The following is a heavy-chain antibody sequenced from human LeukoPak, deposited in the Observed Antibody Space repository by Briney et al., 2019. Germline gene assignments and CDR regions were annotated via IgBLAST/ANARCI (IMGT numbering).Heavy chain of an antibody. V-gene: IGHV3-7*01. CDR1: GFTFSSYW. J-gene: IGHJ5*02. Sequence: GGSLRLSCAASGFTFSSYWMSWVRQAPGKGLEWVANIKQDGSETYYVDSVKGRFTISRDNAKNSLYLQMNSLRAEDTAVYYCARGGVFGATYSWFDPWGQGTLVTVSS. CDR3: ARGGVFGATYSWFDP. D-gene: IGHD3-3*01. CDR2: IKQDGSET.